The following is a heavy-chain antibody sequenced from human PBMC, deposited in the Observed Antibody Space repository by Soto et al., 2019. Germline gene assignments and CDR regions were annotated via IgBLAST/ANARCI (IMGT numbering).Heavy chain of an antibody. CDR2: ISANGGTM. J-gene: IGHJ6*02. D-gene: IGHD1-20*01. CDR3: ARGLTGTYYYYGMDV. Sequence: EMQLVESGGGLVQPGGSLRLSCAASAFIFSNYAMNWVRQAPGKGLEWVSYISANGGTMYYADSLKGRFTISRDNAQNSLYLQMNSLRAEDTALYYCARGLTGTYYYYGMDVWGQGTPVTVSS. CDR1: AFIFSNYA. V-gene: IGHV3-48*03.